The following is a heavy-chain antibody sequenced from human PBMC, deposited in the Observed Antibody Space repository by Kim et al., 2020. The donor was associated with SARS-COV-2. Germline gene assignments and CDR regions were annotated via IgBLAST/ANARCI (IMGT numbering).Heavy chain of an antibody. CDR2: ISYDGSNK. CDR1: GFTFSSYA. J-gene: IGHJ6*01. CDR3: ARESVVVRARPGYYYYYG. Sequence: GGSLRLSCAASGFTFSSYAMHWVRQAPGKGLEWVAVISYDGSNKYYADSVKGRFTISRDNSKNTLYLQMNSLRAEDTAVYYCARESVVVRARPGYYYYYG. V-gene: IGHV3-30-3*01. D-gene: IGHD2-2*01.